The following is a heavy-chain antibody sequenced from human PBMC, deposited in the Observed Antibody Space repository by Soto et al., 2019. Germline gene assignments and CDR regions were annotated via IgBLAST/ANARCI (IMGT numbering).Heavy chain of an antibody. D-gene: IGHD3-10*01. J-gene: IGHJ4*02. Sequence: ASVKVSCKASGYPFFSIGITWVRQAPGQGLEWMGWIRPNNGNTVYAQRFQGRVTMTTDTSTSTAYMELRSLRSDDTGVYFCVRDLDGSGAYYTDYWGQGTLVTVSS. V-gene: IGHV1-18*01. CDR2: IRPNNGNT. CDR1: GYPFFSIG. CDR3: VRDLDGSGAYYTDY.